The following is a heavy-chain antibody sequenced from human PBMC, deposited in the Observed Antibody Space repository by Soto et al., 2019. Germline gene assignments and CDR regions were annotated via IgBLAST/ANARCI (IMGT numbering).Heavy chain of an antibody. Sequence: QVQLQQWGAGLLKPSETLSLTCAVYGGSFSGYYWTWIRQPPGTGLEWIGEINHSGSTNYNPSLKGXVTISVDTSKNQFSLKLTSVTAAHTAVYYCARDKITGLFDYWGQGTLVTVSS. CDR3: ARDKITGLFDY. V-gene: IGHV4-34*01. CDR2: INHSGST. CDR1: GGSFSGYY. D-gene: IGHD2-8*02. J-gene: IGHJ4*02.